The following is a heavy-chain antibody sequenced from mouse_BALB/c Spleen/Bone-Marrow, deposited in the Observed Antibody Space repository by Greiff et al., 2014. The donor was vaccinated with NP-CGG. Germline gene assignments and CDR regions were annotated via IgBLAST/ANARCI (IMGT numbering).Heavy chain of an antibody. CDR2: ISGYYGDA. D-gene: IGHD2-14*01. Sequence: VQLQQSGAKLVRPGVSVKISCKGSGYTFTDHAIHWVKRSHAKSLEWIGVISGYYGDAIYNQKFKGKATMTVDKSSSTAYMELARLTSEESAIYYCARSGKVRNAMDYWGQGTSVTVSS. CDR1: GYTFTDHA. CDR3: ARSGKVRNAMDY. J-gene: IGHJ4*01. V-gene: IGHV1S137*01.